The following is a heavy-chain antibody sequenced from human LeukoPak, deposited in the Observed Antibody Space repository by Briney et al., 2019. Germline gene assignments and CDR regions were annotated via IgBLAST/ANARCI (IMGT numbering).Heavy chain of an antibody. CDR1: GGSISSGGYS. J-gene: IGHJ4*02. V-gene: IGHV4-30-2*01. Sequence: SQTLSLTCAVSGGSISSGGYSWSWIRQPPGKGLEWIGYIYHSGSTYYTPSLKSRVTISVDRSKNQFSLKLSSVTAADTAVYYCARRVPKKRYGGNSVGYFDYWGQGTLVTVSS. CDR2: IYHSGST. D-gene: IGHD4-23*01. CDR3: ARRVPKKRYGGNSVGYFDY.